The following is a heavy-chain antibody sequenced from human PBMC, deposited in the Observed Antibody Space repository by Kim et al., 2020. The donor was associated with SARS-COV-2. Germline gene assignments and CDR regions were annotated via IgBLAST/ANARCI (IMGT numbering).Heavy chain of an antibody. D-gene: IGHD2-15*01. CDR3: ARADWDSGGSCYVY. Sequence: TPSLKSRVTISGDRSKNQFSLRLSSVAAADTAVYYCARADWDSGGSCYVYWGQGTLVTVSS. J-gene: IGHJ4*02. V-gene: IGHV4-59*01.